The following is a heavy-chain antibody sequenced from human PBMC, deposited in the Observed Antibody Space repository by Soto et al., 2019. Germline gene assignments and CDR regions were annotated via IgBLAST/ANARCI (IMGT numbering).Heavy chain of an antibody. Sequence: GGSLSLSCAASGFTFSSYAMSWVRQAPGKGLEWVSAISGSGGSTYYADSVKGRFTISRDNSKNTLYLQMNSLRAEGTAVYYCAKRTLLYYYYYMDVWGKGTTVTVSS. D-gene: IGHD1-26*01. CDR2: ISGSGGST. CDR1: GFTFSSYA. V-gene: IGHV3-23*01. CDR3: AKRTLLYYYYYMDV. J-gene: IGHJ6*03.